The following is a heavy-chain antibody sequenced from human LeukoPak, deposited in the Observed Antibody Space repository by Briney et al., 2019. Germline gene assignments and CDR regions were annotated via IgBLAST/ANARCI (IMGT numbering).Heavy chain of an antibody. J-gene: IGHJ3*01. D-gene: IGHD3-22*01. CDR1: GFTFSSYA. V-gene: IGHV3-30-3*01. CDR3: ARAYYYDSQQGC. CDR2: ISYDGSNK. Sequence: QPGRSLRLSCAASGFTFSSYAMHWVRQAPGKGLKWVAVISYDGSNKYYADSVKGRFTISRDNSKNTLYLQMNSLRAEDTAVYYCARAYYYDSQQGCWGQGTMVTVSS.